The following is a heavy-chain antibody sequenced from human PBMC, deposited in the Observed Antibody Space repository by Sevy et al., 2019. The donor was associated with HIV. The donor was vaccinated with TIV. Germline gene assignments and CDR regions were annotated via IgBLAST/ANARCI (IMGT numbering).Heavy chain of an antibody. D-gene: IGHD1-1*01. V-gene: IGHV3-30-3*01. J-gene: IGHJ1*01. Sequence: GGSLRLSCAASGFTFTSYSMHWLRQAPGKGLEWVAAISYDATNKHYADSVKGRFTISRDNSRNSLFLQMNSLRSEDTAVYYCALERLSSNVAEYFQNWGQCTLVTVSS. CDR3: ALERLSSNVAEYFQN. CDR1: GFTFTSYS. CDR2: ISYDATNK.